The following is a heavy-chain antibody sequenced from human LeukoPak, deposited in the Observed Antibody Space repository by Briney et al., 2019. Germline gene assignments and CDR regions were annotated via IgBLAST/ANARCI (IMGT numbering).Heavy chain of an antibody. D-gene: IGHD3-9*01. J-gene: IGHJ3*02. CDR3: ARGGVLRYFDWLSGDAFDI. Sequence: SETLSLTCTVSGGSISNYYWNWIRQPPGKGLEWIGYIYYTGSTNYNPSLKSRVTISVDTSKNQFSLKLSSVTAADTAVYYCARGGVLRYFDWLSGDAFDIWGQGTMVTVSS. CDR1: GGSISNYY. V-gene: IGHV4-59*08. CDR2: IYYTGST.